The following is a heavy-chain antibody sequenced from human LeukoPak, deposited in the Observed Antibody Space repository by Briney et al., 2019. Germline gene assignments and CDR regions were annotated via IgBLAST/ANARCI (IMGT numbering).Heavy chain of an antibody. CDR1: GYTFTGYY. D-gene: IGHD2-2*01. CDR2: INPNSGGT. Sequence: ASVEVSCKASGYTFTGYYMHWVRQAPGQGLEWMGWINPNSGGTNYAQKFQGRVTMTRDTSISTAYMELSRLRSDDTAVYYCARSRIVVVPETFDYWGQGTLVTVSS. CDR3: ARSRIVVVPETFDY. V-gene: IGHV1-2*02. J-gene: IGHJ4*02.